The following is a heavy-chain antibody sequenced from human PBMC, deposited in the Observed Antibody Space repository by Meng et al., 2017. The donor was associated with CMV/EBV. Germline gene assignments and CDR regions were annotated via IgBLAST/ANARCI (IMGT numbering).Heavy chain of an antibody. Sequence: SLKISCAASGFTFDDYAMHWVRQAPGKGLEWVSGISWNSGSIGYADSVKGRFTISRDNAKNSLYLQMNSLRAEDTALYYCARVPHYGAPFDYWGQGTLVTVSS. V-gene: IGHV3-9*01. CDR2: ISWNSGSI. J-gene: IGHJ4*02. D-gene: IGHD3-16*01. CDR1: GFTFDDYA. CDR3: ARVPHYGAPFDY.